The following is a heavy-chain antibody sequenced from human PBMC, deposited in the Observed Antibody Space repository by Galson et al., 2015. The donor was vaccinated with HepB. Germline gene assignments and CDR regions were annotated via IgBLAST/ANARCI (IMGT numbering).Heavy chain of an antibody. J-gene: IGHJ4*02. CDR3: ARLDYYGSRYFDY. V-gene: IGHV5-51*03. CDR1: GYSFTTYW. D-gene: IGHD3-22*01. Sequence: QSGAEVKKPGESLKISCKASGYSFTTYWIGWVRQMPGKGLEWMGIIYPGDSDTRYSPSFQGQVTISADKSISTAYLHWDSLKASDTAMYYCARLDYYGSRYFDYWDQGTLVTVSS. CDR2: IYPGDSDT.